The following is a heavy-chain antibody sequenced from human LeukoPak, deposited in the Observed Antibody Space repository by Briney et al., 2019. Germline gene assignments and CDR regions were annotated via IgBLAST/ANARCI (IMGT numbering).Heavy chain of an antibody. Sequence: GESLRLSCAASGFPFSSYGMHWVRQAPGKGLEWVAYIQYDGSNEQYAHSVKGRFRISRDSSKNILYLQMNSLRAEDTAVYYCAKDRCSNGIGCYYYYMDVWGKGTTVTISS. CDR1: GFPFSSYG. CDR2: IQYDGSNE. V-gene: IGHV3-30*02. D-gene: IGHD2-8*01. J-gene: IGHJ6*03. CDR3: AKDRCSNGIGCYYYYMDV.